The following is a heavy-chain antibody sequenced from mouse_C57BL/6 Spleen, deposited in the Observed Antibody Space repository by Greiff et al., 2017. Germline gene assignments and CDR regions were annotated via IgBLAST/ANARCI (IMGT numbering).Heavy chain of an antibody. CDR3: ARGSRNYFDY. V-gene: IGHV3-1*01. J-gene: IGHJ2*01. Sequence: VQLQQSGPGMVKPSQSLSLTCTVTGYSITSGYDWHWIRHFPGNKLEWMGYISYSGSTNYNPSLKSRISITHDTSKNHFFLKLNSVTTEDTATYYCARGSRNYFDYWGQGTTLTVSS. D-gene: IGHD1-1*01. CDR1: GYSITSGYD. CDR2: ISYSGST.